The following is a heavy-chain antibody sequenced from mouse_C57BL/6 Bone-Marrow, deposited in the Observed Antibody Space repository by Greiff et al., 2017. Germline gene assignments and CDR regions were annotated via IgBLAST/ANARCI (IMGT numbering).Heavy chain of an antibody. CDR3: ARVGDGYGAWFAY. D-gene: IGHD2-2*01. CDR2: ISYDGSN. J-gene: IGHJ3*01. Sequence: EVKLQESGPGLVKPSQSLSLTCSVTGYSITSGYYWNWIRQFPGNKLEWMGYISYDGSNNYNPSLKNRISITRDTSKNQFFLKLNSVTTEDTATYYCARVGDGYGAWFAYWGQGTLVTVSA. V-gene: IGHV3-6*01. CDR1: GYSITSGYY.